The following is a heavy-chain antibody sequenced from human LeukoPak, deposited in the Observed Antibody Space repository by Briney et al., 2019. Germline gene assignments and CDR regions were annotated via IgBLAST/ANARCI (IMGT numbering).Heavy chain of an antibody. CDR2: IYYSGNT. Sequence: PSETLSVACSEPGGPVCNRGYYPAWIRQTPGKGLEWIGSIYYSGNTYNNPSLKSRVTISVDTSKNQFSLEVRSVTAADTSVYYCATQVTFRSLYRAPHYFDYWGQGTLVTVSS. CDR3: ATQVTFRSLYRAPHYFDY. J-gene: IGHJ4*02. D-gene: IGHD2-21*02. CDR1: GGPVCNRGYY. V-gene: IGHV4-39*01.